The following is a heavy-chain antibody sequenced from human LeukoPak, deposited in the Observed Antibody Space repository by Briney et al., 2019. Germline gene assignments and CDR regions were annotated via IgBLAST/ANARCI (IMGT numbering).Heavy chain of an antibody. Sequence: SETLSLTCTVSGGSISSYYWSWIRQPPGKGLEWIGYIYYSGSTNYNPSLKSRVTISVDTSKNQFSLKLSSVTAADAAVYYCARVNSYYDILTGYYKPAYYYYGMDVWGKGITVTVSS. CDR1: GGSISSYY. J-gene: IGHJ6*04. CDR3: ARVNSYYDILTGYYKPAYYYYGMDV. CDR2: IYYSGST. V-gene: IGHV4-59*01. D-gene: IGHD3-9*01.